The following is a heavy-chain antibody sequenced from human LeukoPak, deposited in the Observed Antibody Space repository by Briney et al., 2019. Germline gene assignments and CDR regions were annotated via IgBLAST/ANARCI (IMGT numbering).Heavy chain of an antibody. CDR2: SSAYNGNT. V-gene: IGHV1-18*04. Sequence: ASVKVSCKGSGYTFTSYGISWVGQAPGKGREWMGWSSAYNGNTNYAQKLQGRVTMTTDTSTSTAYMELRSLRSDDTAVYYCARDGYQLLLDAFDIWGQGTMVTVSS. CDR3: ARDGYQLLLDAFDI. D-gene: IGHD2-2*01. CDR1: GYTFTSYG. J-gene: IGHJ3*02.